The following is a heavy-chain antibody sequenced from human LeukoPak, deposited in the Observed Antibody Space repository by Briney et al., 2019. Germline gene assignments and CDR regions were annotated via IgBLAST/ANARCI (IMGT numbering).Heavy chain of an antibody. CDR3: ARLAAYYDFWSGYYTGVFGYYMDV. J-gene: IGHJ6*03. CDR2: IYPGDSDT. CDR1: GYSFTSYW. V-gene: IGHV5-51*01. D-gene: IGHD3-3*01. Sequence: GESLKISCKGSGYSFTSYWIGWVRQMPGKGLEWMGIIYPGDSDTRYSPSFQGQVTISADKSISTAYLQWSSLKASDTAMYYCARLAAYYDFWSGYYTGVFGYYMDVWGKGTTVTVSS.